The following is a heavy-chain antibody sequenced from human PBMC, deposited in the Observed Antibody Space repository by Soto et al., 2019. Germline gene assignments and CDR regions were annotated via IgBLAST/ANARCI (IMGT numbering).Heavy chain of an antibody. D-gene: IGHD4-17*01. CDR1: GGAISGSHW. V-gene: IGHV4-4*02. CDR2: IYHNENT. J-gene: IGHJ4*02. CDR3: ARRYGGHFDY. Sequence: PSETLSLTCSVSGGAISGSHWWSWVRRPPGKALEWIAEIYHNENTNYNPSLKSRVTISVDTSKNQFSLKLSSVTAADTAVYYCARRYGGHFDYWGQGTLVTVSS.